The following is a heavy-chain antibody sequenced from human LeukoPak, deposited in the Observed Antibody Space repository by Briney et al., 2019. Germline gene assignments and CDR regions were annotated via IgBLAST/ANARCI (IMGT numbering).Heavy chain of an antibody. J-gene: IGHJ4*02. D-gene: IGHD5-24*01. CDR3: ARDRVVEMATITQVFDY. CDR2: ITRSSTSI. Sequence: GGSLRLSCAASGFTFSTYSMNWVRQAPGKGLEWVSYITRSSTSIYYADSVKGRFTISRDNAKNSLYLQMNSLRAEDTAVYYYARDRVVEMATITQVFDYWGQGTLVTVSS. V-gene: IGHV3-48*04. CDR1: GFTFSTYS.